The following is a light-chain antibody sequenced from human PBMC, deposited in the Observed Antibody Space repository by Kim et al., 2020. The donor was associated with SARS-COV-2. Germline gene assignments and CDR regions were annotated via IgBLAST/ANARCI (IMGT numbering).Light chain of an antibody. CDR1: KLGDKY. J-gene: IGLJ2*01. CDR3: QAWDSSTVV. V-gene: IGLV3-1*01. Sequence: YELTQPPSVSVSPGQTASITCSGDKLGDKYACWYQQKPGQSPVLVIYQDSKRSSGIPERFSGSNSGNTATLTISGTQAMDEADYYCQAWDSSTVVFGGGTQLTVL. CDR2: QDS.